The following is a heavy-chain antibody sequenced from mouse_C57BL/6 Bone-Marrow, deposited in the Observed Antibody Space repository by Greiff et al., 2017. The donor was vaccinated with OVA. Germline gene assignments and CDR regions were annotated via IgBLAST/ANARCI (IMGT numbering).Heavy chain of an antibody. CDR3: ARSRSTMVTTRYFDV. Sequence: VQLQQPGTELVKPGASVKLSCKASGYTFTSYWMHWVKQRPGQGLEWIGNINPSNGGTNYNEKFKSKATLTVDKSSSTAYMQLSSLTSEDSAVYYCARSRSTMVTTRYFDVWGTGATVTVSS. CDR1: GYTFTSYW. D-gene: IGHD2-2*01. V-gene: IGHV1-53*01. CDR2: INPSNGGT. J-gene: IGHJ1*03.